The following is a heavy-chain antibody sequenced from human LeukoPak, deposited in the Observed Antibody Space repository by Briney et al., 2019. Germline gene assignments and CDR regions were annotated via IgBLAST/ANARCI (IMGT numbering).Heavy chain of an antibody. CDR2: IHHAGST. D-gene: IGHD2-21*01. CDR3: ARDIVVFKSFDN. Sequence: PSETLSLTCTVSDYYISSGHYWGWIRQPPGKGLEWIGNIHHAGSTYYNPSLKSRVTISVDTSKNQFSLKLNSVTAADTAVYYCARDIVVFKSFDNWGQGTLVTVSS. J-gene: IGHJ4*02. V-gene: IGHV4-38-2*02. CDR1: DYYISSGHY.